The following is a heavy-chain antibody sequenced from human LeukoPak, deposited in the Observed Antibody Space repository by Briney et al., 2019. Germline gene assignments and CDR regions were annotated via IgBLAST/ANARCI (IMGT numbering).Heavy chain of an antibody. Sequence: ASVKVSCKASGYTFTSYGISWVRQAPGQGLERMGWISAYNGNTNYAQKLQGRVTMTTDTSTSTAYMELRSLRSDDTAVYYCAREGRPYYYYGMDVWGQGTTVTVSS. CDR3: AREGRPYYYYGMDV. V-gene: IGHV1-18*01. J-gene: IGHJ6*02. CDR1: GYTFTSYG. CDR2: ISAYNGNT.